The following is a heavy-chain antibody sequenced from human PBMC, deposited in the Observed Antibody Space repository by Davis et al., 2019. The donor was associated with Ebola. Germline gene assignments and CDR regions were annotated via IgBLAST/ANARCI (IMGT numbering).Heavy chain of an antibody. Sequence: SVKVSCKASGAIFSNYAINWVRQAPGQGLEWMGGIIPLFGTTNYAQKFRGRVMITADKSTRIAYMELNSLTSEDTAVYYCARGPSVATAHYFDYWGQGTLVTVSS. CDR2: IIPLFGTT. J-gene: IGHJ4*02. CDR1: GAIFSNYA. V-gene: IGHV1-69*06. D-gene: IGHD2-21*02. CDR3: ARGPSVATAHYFDY.